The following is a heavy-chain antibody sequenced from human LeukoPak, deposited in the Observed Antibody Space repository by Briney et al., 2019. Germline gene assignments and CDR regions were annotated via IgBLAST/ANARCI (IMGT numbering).Heavy chain of an antibody. CDR3: AIIPTNYYDSSGYYGGHDY. CDR1: GYTFTSYG. D-gene: IGHD3-22*01. Sequence: ASVKVSCKASGYTFTSYGMSWVRQATGQGLEWMGWMNPNSGNTGYAQKFQGRVTMTRNTSISTAYMELSSLRSEDTAVYYCAIIPTNYYDSSGYYGGHDYWGQGTLVTVSS. V-gene: IGHV1-8*01. J-gene: IGHJ4*02. CDR2: MNPNSGNT.